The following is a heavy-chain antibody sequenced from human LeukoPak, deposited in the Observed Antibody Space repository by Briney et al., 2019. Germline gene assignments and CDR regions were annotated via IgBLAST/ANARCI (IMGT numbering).Heavy chain of an antibody. Sequence: GGSLRLSCAASGFTFSGYPIHWVRQAPGKGLEWVAVISYDGSNKYYADSVKGRFTISRDNSKNTLYLQMNSLRAEDTAVYYCAKDRIFDYWGQGTLVTVSS. CDR1: GFTFSGYP. V-gene: IGHV3-30-3*02. CDR3: AKDRIFDY. J-gene: IGHJ4*02. CDR2: ISYDGSNK.